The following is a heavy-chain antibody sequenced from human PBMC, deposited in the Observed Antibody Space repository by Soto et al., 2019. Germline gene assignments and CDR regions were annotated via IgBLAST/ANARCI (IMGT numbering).Heavy chain of an antibody. CDR2: INPSSGGT. V-gene: IGHV1-2*04. CDR1: GYTFTGYY. Sequence: EASVKVSCKASGYTFTGYYMHWVRQAPGQGLEWMGWINPSSGGTNYAQRFQGWVTMTRDTSISTAYMELSRLRSDDTAVYYCARDPGDPRDGYYYMDVWGKGTTVTVSS. CDR3: ARDPGDPRDGYYYMDV. D-gene: IGHD4-17*01. J-gene: IGHJ6*03.